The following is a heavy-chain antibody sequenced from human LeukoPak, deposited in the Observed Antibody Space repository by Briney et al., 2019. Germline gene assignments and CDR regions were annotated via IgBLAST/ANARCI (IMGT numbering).Heavy chain of an antibody. CDR1: GGTFSSYA. CDR2: IIPIFGTA. Sequence: SVKVSCKAPGGTFSSYAISWVRQAPGQGHEWMGGIIPIFGTANYAQKFQGRVTITADESTSTAYMELSSLRSEDTAVYYCARELAAAGVDAFDIWGQGTMVTVSS. D-gene: IGHD6-13*01. V-gene: IGHV1-69*01. CDR3: ARELAAAGVDAFDI. J-gene: IGHJ3*02.